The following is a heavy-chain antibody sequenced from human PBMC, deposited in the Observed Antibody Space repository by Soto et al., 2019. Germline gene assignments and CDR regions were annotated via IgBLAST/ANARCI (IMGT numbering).Heavy chain of an antibody. V-gene: IGHV1-46*01. Sequence: GASVKVSCKASGYTFTSYYMHWVRQAPGQGLEWMGIINPSGGSTSYAQKFQSRVTMTRDTSTSTVYMELSSLRSEDTAVYYCAAQNRYSSSWFLGFDPWGQGTLVTVSS. CDR3: AAQNRYSSSWFLGFDP. CDR1: GYTFTSYY. D-gene: IGHD6-13*01. J-gene: IGHJ5*02. CDR2: INPSGGST.